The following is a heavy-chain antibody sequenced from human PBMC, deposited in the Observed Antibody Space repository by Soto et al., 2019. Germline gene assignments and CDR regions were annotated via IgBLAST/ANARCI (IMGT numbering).Heavy chain of an antibody. Sequence: PGGSLRLSCAASGFTFSSYGMHWVRQAPGKGLEWVAVIWSDGSKKYYADSVKGRFTISRDNSKNTLNLQMTSLRAEDTAVYYCARDYAVVVVMSLVYYMDVWGKGTTVTVSS. CDR2: IWSDGSKK. D-gene: IGHD2-15*01. V-gene: IGHV3-33*01. CDR1: GFTFSSYG. CDR3: ARDYAVVVVMSLVYYMDV. J-gene: IGHJ6*03.